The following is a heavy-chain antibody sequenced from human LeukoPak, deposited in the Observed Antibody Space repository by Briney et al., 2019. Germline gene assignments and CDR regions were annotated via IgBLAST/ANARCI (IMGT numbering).Heavy chain of an antibody. V-gene: IGHV3-21*01. J-gene: IGHJ4*02. CDR3: ARVGGSYYFDY. D-gene: IGHD1-26*01. CDR1: GFTFSSYS. CDR2: ISSSSSYI. Sequence: GGSLRLSCAASGFTFSSYSMNWVRQAPGKGLEWVSSISSSSSYIYYADSAKGRFTISRDNAKNSLYLQMNSLRAEDTAVYYCARVGGSYYFDYWGQGTLVTVSS.